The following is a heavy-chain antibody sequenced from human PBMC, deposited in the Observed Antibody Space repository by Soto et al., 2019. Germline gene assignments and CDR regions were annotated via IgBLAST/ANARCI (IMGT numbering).Heavy chain of an antibody. V-gene: IGHV1-18*04. J-gene: IGHJ5*02. Sequence: QVPLVQSGGEVKKPGASVKVSCKASGYIFTDYGITWVRQAPGQGLEWMGWSSGYNGNKNYAQKFQGRVTMTTETSTNTAYMELRSLRSDDTAVYYCPRVGDIAVVGPWFDPWGQGTPVTVSS. D-gene: IGHD2-2*01. CDR2: SSGYNGNK. CDR3: PRVGDIAVVGPWFDP. CDR1: GYIFTDYG.